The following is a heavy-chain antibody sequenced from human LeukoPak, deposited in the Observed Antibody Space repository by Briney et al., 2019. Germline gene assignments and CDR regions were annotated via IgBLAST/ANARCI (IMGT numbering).Heavy chain of an antibody. D-gene: IGHD2-15*01. J-gene: IGHJ3*02. Sequence: ASVKVSCKVSGYTLTELSMHWVRQAPGKGLEWMGGFDPEDGEIIYAQKFQGRVTMTEATSTDTAYMELSSLRSEDTAVYYCATTIVVVVAATRTDAFDIWGQGTMVTVSS. V-gene: IGHV1-24*01. CDR1: GYTLTELS. CDR2: FDPEDGEI. CDR3: ATTIVVVVAATRTDAFDI.